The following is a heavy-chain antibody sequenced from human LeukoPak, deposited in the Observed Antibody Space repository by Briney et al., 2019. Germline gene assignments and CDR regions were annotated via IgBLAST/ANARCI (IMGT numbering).Heavy chain of an antibody. Sequence: PGGSLRLSCAASGFTFSSYSMNWVRQAPGKGLEWVAVISYDGSNKYYADSVKGRFTISRDNSKNTLYLQMNSLRAEDTAVYYCAKVAHYDTLTGYSNYYYYMDVWGKGTTVTVSS. D-gene: IGHD3-9*01. CDR2: ISYDGSNK. V-gene: IGHV3-30*18. CDR3: AKVAHYDTLTGYSNYYYYMDV. J-gene: IGHJ6*03. CDR1: GFTFSSYS.